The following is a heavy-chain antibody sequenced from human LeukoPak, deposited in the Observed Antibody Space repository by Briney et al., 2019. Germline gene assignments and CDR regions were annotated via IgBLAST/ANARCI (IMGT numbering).Heavy chain of an antibody. CDR1: GGSISSGNDY. CDR3: ARRWRDTSGYYYYFDY. J-gene: IGHJ4*02. D-gene: IGHD3-22*01. CDR2: IYYSGST. Sequence: PSETLSLTCNVSGGSISSGNDYWGCIRHPPGKGLEWSGDIYYSGSTYDNPSLTGRVTISVDTSKNKFSLQLSSVTAADTAVYFCARRWRDTSGYYYYFDYWGQGTLVTVSS. V-gene: IGHV4-39*01.